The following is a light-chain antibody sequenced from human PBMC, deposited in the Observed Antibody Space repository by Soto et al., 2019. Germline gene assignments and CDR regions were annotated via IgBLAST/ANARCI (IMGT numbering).Light chain of an antibody. CDR3: QQYTNWPPLT. Sequence: EIVMTQSPGTLSVSPGEGATLSCRASQSVHSDLAWYQQKPGQAPRLLIYDASTRATGIPARFSGSGSGTEFTLTISSLQSEDFAVYYCQQYTNWPPLTFGGGIKVEI. CDR1: QSVHSD. CDR2: DAS. J-gene: IGKJ4*01. V-gene: IGKV3-15*01.